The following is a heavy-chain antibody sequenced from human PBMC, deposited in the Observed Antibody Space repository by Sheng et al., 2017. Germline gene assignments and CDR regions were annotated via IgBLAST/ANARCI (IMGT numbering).Heavy chain of an antibody. J-gene: IGHJ4*02. CDR2: IYHSGST. CDR3: ARMYAYYFDY. D-gene: IGHD2-8*01. Sequence: QVQLQESGPGLVKPSETLSLTCTVSGYSISSGYYWGWIRQPPGKGLEWIGSIYHSGSTYYNPSLKSRVTISVDTSKNQFSLKLSSVTAADTAVYYCARMYAYYFDYWGQGTLVTVSS. CDR1: GYSISSGYY. V-gene: IGHV4-38-2*02.